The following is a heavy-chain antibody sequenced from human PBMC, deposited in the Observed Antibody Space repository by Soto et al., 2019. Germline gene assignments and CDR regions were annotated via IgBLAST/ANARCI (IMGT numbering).Heavy chain of an antibody. Sequence: ASVKVSCKASGYTFTSYDINWVRQATGQGLEWMGWMNPNSGNTGYAQKFQGRVTMTRNTSISTAYMELSSLRSEDTAVYYCAIISGYDYYYYYYYMDGWGKGTKVTVSS. CDR2: MNPNSGNT. V-gene: IGHV1-8*01. J-gene: IGHJ6*03. CDR3: AIISGYDYYYYYYYMDG. CDR1: GYTFTSYD. D-gene: IGHD5-12*01.